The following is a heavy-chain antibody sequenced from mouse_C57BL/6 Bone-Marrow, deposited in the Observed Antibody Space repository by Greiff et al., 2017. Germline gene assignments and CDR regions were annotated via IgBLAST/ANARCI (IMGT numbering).Heavy chain of an antibody. CDR2: IDPEDGET. Sequence: EVQLQQSGAELVKPGASVKLSCTASGFNIKDYYIPWVKQRTEQGLEWIGRIDPEDGETKYAPKFQDKATITADTSSNTAYLQPSSLTSEDTAFYDCTRSLIYYGTNYWGQGTTLTVSS. J-gene: IGHJ2*01. D-gene: IGHD1-1*01. V-gene: IGHV14-2*01. CDR1: GFNIKDYY. CDR3: TRSLIYYGTNY.